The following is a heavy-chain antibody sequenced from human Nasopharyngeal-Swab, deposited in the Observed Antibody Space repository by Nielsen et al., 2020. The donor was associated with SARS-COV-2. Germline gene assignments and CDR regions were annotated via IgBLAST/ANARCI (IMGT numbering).Heavy chain of an antibody. V-gene: IGHV4-30-4*01. J-gene: IGHJ2*01. D-gene: IGHD3-22*01. CDR3: ARGDSSGYHTASYFDL. CDR2: IYYSGST. CDR1: GGSISSGDYY. Sequence: SETLSLTCTVSGGSISSGDYYWSWIRQAPGKGLEWIGYIYYSGSTYYNPSLKSRVTISVDTSKNQFSLKLSSVTAADTAVYYCARGDSSGYHTASYFDLWGRGTLVTVSS.